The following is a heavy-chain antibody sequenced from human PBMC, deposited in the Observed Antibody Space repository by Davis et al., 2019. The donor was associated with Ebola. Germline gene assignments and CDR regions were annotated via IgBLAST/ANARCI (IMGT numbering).Heavy chain of an antibody. D-gene: IGHD5-18*01. CDR3: TRGWLRGGMDV. V-gene: IGHV6-1*01. CDR2: TYYTSKWFT. CDR1: GDSVSSGG. J-gene: IGHJ6*02. Sequence: HSQTLSLTCAVSGDSVSSGGWNWIRQSPSRGLEWLGRTYYTSKWFTDYAEFVKSRITINPDTSKNQFYLQLNSLTPEDTALYYCTRGWLRGGMDVWGEGTTVTV.